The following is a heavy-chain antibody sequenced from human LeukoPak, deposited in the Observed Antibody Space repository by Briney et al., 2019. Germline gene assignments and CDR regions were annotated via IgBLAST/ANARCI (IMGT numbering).Heavy chain of an antibody. Sequence: SETLSPTCAVSGYSISSGYYWGWIRQPPGKGLEWIGSIYHSGSTYYNPSLKSLVTISVDTSKIQFSLKLSSVTAADTAVYYCASGNSGGFYYMDLWGKGTADRVSS. CDR2: IYHSGST. CDR1: GYSISSGYY. D-gene: IGHD4-23*01. J-gene: IGHJ6*03. CDR3: ASGNSGGFYYMDL. V-gene: IGHV4-38-2*01.